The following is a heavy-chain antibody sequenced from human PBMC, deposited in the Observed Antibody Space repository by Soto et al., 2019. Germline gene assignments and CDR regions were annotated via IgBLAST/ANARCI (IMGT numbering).Heavy chain of an antibody. CDR2: IIPIFGTA. V-gene: IGHV1-69*13. Sequence: ASVKVSCKASGGTFSSYAISWVRRAPGQGLEWMGGIIPIFGTANYAQKFQGRVTILADESTSTAYMELSGLRSEDTAVYFCASGGSSGYHYDQLYYAMDVWGQGTTVTVSS. D-gene: IGHD5-12*01. J-gene: IGHJ6*02. CDR1: GGTFSSYA. CDR3: ASGGSSGYHYDQLYYAMDV.